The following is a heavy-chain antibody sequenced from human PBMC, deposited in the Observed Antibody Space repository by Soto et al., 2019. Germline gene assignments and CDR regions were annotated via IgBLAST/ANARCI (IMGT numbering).Heavy chain of an antibody. J-gene: IGHJ4*02. CDR2: IKQDGSDK. V-gene: IGHV3-7*03. Sequence: PGGSLRLSCAASGFTFSSYWMSWVRQAPGKGLEWVANIKQDGSDKYYVDSLMGRFTVSRDNAKNSVYLQMNSLRVEDTAVYYCASGRYTAGCYPDYFDSWGQGTLVTVSS. CDR3: ASGRYTAGCYPDYFDS. CDR1: GFTFSSYW. D-gene: IGHD2-15*01.